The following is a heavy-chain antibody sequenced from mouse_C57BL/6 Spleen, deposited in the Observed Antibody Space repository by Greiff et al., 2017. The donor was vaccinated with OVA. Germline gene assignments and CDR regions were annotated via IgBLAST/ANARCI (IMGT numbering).Heavy chain of an antibody. D-gene: IGHD1-1*01. J-gene: IGHJ1*03. CDR3: TRGTTVVATPLNFDV. CDR2: IDPETGGT. CDR1: GYTFTDYE. V-gene: IGHV1-15*01. Sequence: VQLQQSGAELVRPGASVTLSCKASGYTFTDYEMHWVKQTPVHGLEWIGAIDPETGGTAYNQKFKGKAILTADKSSSTAYMELRSLTSEDSAVYYCTRGTTVVATPLNFDVWGTGTTVTVSS.